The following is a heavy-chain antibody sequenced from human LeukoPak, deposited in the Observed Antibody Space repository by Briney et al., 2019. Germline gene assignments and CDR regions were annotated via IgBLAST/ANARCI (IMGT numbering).Heavy chain of an antibody. Sequence: PSETLSLTCTVSGASISSYYWSWVRQPPGQGLEWIGYIFNSVDTRYNPSLESRVTISLDTSNNQFSLKLSSVTAADTAVYYCARQTNWFDVWGQGILVTVSS. V-gene: IGHV4-59*08. J-gene: IGHJ5*02. CDR1: GASISSYY. CDR2: IFNSVDT. CDR3: ARQTNWFDV.